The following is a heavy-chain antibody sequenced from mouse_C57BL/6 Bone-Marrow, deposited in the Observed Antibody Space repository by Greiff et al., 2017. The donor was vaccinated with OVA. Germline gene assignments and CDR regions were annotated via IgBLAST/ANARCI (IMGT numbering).Heavy chain of an antibody. V-gene: IGHV14-4*01. CDR1: GFNIKDDY. J-gene: IGHJ2*01. D-gene: IGHD4-1*01. Sequence: EVQVVESGAELVRPGASVKLSCTASGFNIKDDYMHWVKQRPEQGLEWIGWIDPENGDTEYASKFQGKATITADTSSNTAYLQLSSLTSEDTAVYYCTVTGNFDYWGQGTTLTVSS. CDR3: TVTGNFDY. CDR2: IDPENGDT.